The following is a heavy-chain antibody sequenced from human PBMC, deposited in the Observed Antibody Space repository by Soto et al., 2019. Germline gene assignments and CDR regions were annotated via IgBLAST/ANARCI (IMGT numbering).Heavy chain of an antibody. J-gene: IGHJ6*02. Sequence: QVQLVQSGAEVKKPGSSVKVSCKASGGTFSSYAISWVRQAPGQGLEWMGGIIPIFGTANYAQKFQGRVTINADKSTSTAYMELSSLRSADTAAYYCPRGTITGTTYGYYYYGIDVWGQGTMVTFSS. CDR1: GGTFSSYA. D-gene: IGHD1-7*01. V-gene: IGHV1-69*06. CDR2: IIPIFGTA. CDR3: PRGTITGTTYGYYYYGIDV.